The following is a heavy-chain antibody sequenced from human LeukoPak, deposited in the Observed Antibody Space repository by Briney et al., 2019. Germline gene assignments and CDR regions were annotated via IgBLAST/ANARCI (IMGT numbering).Heavy chain of an antibody. CDR3: ARVEGGRAKGWWFNP. V-gene: IGHV4-4*07. J-gene: IGHJ5*02. CDR1: GGSISSYY. Sequence: KTSETLSLTCTFSGGSISSYYWSWIRQPAGKGLEWIGRIYTSGSTNCNPSLKSRVTMSVDTSKNQFSLKLSSVTAADTAVYYCARVEGGRAKGWWFNPWGQGTLVTVSS. CDR2: IYTSGST. D-gene: IGHD2-15*01.